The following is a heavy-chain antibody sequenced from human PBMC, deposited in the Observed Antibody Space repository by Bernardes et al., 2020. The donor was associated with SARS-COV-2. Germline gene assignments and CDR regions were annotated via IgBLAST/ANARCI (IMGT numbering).Heavy chain of an antibody. CDR3: ARKSGGNSPFDY. CDR2: ISDGGGDT. J-gene: IGHJ4*02. CDR1: GFSFSTSA. D-gene: IGHD2-21*01. Sequence: GGSLRLSCAASGFSFSTSAMSWVRQAPGKGLEWVSGISDGGGDTPYADSVKGRFTISRDNSKNTLYLQMNSLRVEDTAVYYCARKSGGNSPFDYWGRGTLVTVSS. V-gene: IGHV3-23*01.